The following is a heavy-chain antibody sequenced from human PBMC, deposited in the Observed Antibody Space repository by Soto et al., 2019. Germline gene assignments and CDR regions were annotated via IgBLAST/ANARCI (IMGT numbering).Heavy chain of an antibody. J-gene: IGHJ4*02. V-gene: IGHV3-23*01. Sequence: PGGSLRLSCAASEFTFSSYAMSWVRQAPGKGLEWVSSIRQSGDRSSYADSAKGRFTISRDNSKNTLYLQMNGLRLDDTAVYYCVTAVRTRLDNWGPGTLVTVS. D-gene: IGHD3-10*01. CDR3: VTAVRTRLDN. CDR2: IRQSGDRS. CDR1: EFTFSSYA.